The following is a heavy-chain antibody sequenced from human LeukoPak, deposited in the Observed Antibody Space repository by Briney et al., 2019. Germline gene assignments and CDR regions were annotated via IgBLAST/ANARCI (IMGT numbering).Heavy chain of an antibody. CDR1: GGSFTDYY. CDR3: ARLAAYSSGFFDY. CDR2: IYYSGST. J-gene: IGHJ4*02. V-gene: IGHV4-59*08. D-gene: IGHD6-25*01. Sequence: SETLSLTCAVYGGSFTDYYWTWIRQPPGKGLEWIGYIYYSGSTNYNPSLKSRVTISVDTSKNQFSLKLSSVTAADTAVYYCARLAAYSSGFFDYWGQGTLVTVSS.